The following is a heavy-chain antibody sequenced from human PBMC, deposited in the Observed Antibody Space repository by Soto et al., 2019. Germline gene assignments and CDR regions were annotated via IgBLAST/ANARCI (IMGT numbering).Heavy chain of an antibody. V-gene: IGHV3-23*01. CDR2: ISGSGGST. CDR3: AKERRHGGNQFRDAFDI. Sequence: GGSLRLSCAASGFTFSSYAMSWVRQAPGKGLEWVSAISGSGGSTYYADSVKGRCTISRDNSKNTLYLQMNSLRAEDTAVYYCAKERRHGGNQFRDAFDIWGQGTMVTVSS. CDR1: GFTFSSYA. D-gene: IGHD2-15*01. J-gene: IGHJ3*02.